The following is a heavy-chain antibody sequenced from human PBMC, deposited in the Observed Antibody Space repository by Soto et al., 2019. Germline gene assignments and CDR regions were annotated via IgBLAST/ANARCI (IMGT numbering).Heavy chain of an antibody. D-gene: IGHD3-16*01. CDR1: GFSVSNDY. J-gene: IGHJ6*03. CDR2: IYSGGNT. Sequence: EAQLVESGGGLVQPGGSLRLSCAASGFSVSNDYMTWVRQAPGRGLEWVSLIYSGGNTYNADSVKGRFTISRDNSKNTVFLQMNRLRAEDTALYYCARVQVTLGGRFYSKYYMDVWGKGTTVTVSS. CDR3: ARVQVTLGGRFYSKYYMDV. V-gene: IGHV3-66*01.